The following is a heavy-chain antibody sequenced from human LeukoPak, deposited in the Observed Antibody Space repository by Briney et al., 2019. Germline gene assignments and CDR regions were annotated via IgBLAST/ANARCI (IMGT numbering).Heavy chain of an antibody. CDR3: ARDEYRSRWLHP. CDR1: GFTFSSYW. V-gene: IGHV3-7*01. Sequence: GGSLRLSCAASGFTFSSYWMSWGRLAPGKGLGWGANIKGDGSEKWYADSVKGRFTISRDNAQNSVHLQMNSLRAEDTAVYHCARDEYRSRWLHPWGQGTLVTVTS. CDR2: IKGDGSEK. D-gene: IGHD5-24*01. J-gene: IGHJ5*02.